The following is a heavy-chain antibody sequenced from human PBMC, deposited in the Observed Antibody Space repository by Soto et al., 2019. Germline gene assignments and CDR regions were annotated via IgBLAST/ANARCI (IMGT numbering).Heavy chain of an antibody. D-gene: IGHD3-10*01. V-gene: IGHV1-69*06. J-gene: IGHJ3*02. Sequence: QVQLEQSGAEVKKPGSSVKISCKASGGTLSDHGVSWLRQAPGQGLDWVGGTIPVFNTAKYAPKFQGRVTIAADKSTNIAYMELGSLRSADTAFYYCARGVYGSGNYYTGPSAFDIWGQGTLVIVSS. CDR2: TIPVFNTA. CDR1: GGTLSDHG. CDR3: ARGVYGSGNYYTGPSAFDI.